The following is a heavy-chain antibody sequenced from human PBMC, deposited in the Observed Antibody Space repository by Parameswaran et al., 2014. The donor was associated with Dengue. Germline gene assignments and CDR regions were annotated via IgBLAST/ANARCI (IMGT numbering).Heavy chain of an antibody. V-gene: IGHV3-7*05. D-gene: IGHD3-3*01. CDR2: IKQDGSEK. Sequence: RWIRQPQEGLEWVANIKQDGSEKYYVDSVKGRFTISRDNAKNSLYLQMNSLRAEDTAVYYCARPYYDFWSGYWAAFDIWGQGTMVTVSS. CDR3: ARPYYDFWSGYWAAFDI. J-gene: IGHJ3*02.